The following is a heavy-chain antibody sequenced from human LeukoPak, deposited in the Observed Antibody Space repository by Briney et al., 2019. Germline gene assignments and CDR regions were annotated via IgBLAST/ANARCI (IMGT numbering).Heavy chain of an antibody. D-gene: IGHD3-3*01. V-gene: IGHV1-8*03. CDR1: GYTFTSYD. Sequence: ASVKVSCKASGYTFTSYDINWVRQATGQGLEWMGWMNPNSGNTGYAQKFQGRVTITRNTSISTAYMELSSLRSEDTAVYYCARGPPYDFWSGYYLGWFDPWGQGTLVTVSS. CDR2: MNPNSGNT. CDR3: ARGPPYDFWSGYYLGWFDP. J-gene: IGHJ5*02.